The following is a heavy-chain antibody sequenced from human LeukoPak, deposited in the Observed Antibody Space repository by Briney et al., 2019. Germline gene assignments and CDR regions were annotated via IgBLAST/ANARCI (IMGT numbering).Heavy chain of an antibody. J-gene: IGHJ6*04. CDR3: AELGITMIGGV. V-gene: IGHV3-9*01. CDR1: GFTFDDYA. CDR2: ISWNSGSI. Sequence: GGSLRLSCAASGFTFDDYAMHWVRQAPGKGPEWVSGISWNSGSIGYADSVKGRFTISRDNAKNSLYLQMNSLRAEDTAVYYCAELGITMIGGVWGKGTTVTISS. D-gene: IGHD3-10*02.